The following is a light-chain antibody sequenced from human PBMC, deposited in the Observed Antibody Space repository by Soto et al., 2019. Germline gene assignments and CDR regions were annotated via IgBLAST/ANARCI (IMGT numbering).Light chain of an antibody. CDR2: HAS. V-gene: IGKV3-15*01. J-gene: IGKJ4*01. CDR1: QNINNN. Sequence: EIVMTQSPAPLSVSPGERATLSCRASQNINNNLAWYQQKPGQFPRLLIYHASTWATGIPARFSGSGSGTELTLTISSVQSEDVAVYYCQQYNDWPLTFGGGTKVEIK. CDR3: QQYNDWPLT.